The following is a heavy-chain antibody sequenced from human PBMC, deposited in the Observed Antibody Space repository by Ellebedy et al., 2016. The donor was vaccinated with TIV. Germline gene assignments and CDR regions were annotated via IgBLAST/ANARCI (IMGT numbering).Heavy chain of an antibody. Sequence: PGGSLRLSCAASGFTFDDYDMHWVRQAPGKGLEWVAVISHDGTKQYYADSVKGRFTISRDNSKNTLYLQMNSLRPDDTAVYYCARGYSGGWYCLEYWGPGTLVTVSS. V-gene: IGHV3-30-3*01. CDR3: ARGYSGGWYCLEY. J-gene: IGHJ4*02. D-gene: IGHD6-19*01. CDR2: ISHDGTKQ. CDR1: GFTFDDYD.